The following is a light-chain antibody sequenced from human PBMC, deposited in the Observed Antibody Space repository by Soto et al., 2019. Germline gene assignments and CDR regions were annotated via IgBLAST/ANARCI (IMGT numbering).Light chain of an antibody. CDR2: DAS. V-gene: IGKV3-11*01. J-gene: IGKJ5*01. Sequence: EVVLTQSPATLSLSAGQRATLSFRASLSVSSYLAWYQQKPGQAPRLLIYDASNRATGIPARFSGSGSGTDFTLTISSLEPEDFAVYYCQQRSIWPDTFGQGTRLEIK. CDR1: LSVSSY. CDR3: QQRSIWPDT.